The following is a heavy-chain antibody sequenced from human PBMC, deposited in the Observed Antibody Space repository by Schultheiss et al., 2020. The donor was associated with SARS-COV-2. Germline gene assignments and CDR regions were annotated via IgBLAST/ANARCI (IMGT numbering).Heavy chain of an antibody. D-gene: IGHD3-10*01. CDR3: ARGGRGYYGSGSYYYY. CDR1: GFTFSSYW. V-gene: IGHV3-7*01. Sequence: GGSLRLSCAASGFTFSSYWMSWVRQAPGKGLEWVANIKQDGSEKYYVDSVKGRFTISRDNAKNSLYLQMNSLRAEDTAVYYCARGGRGYYGSGSYYYYWGQGTLVTVSS. J-gene: IGHJ4*02. CDR2: IKQDGSEK.